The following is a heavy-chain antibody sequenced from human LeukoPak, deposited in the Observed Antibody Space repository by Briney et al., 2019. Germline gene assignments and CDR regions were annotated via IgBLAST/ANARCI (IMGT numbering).Heavy chain of an antibody. V-gene: IGHV3-30*02. CDR3: AKDGYYYDTSGYYSYFDY. D-gene: IGHD3-22*01. CDR2: IPYDGSKK. J-gene: IGHJ4*02. Sequence: GGSLRLPCAASGFTFSSYGIHWVRQAPGKGLEWVAFIPYDGSKKYYADSVKGRFTISRDNSKNTLYLQINSLRAEDTAVYFCAKDGYYYDTSGYYSYFDYWGQGTLVTVSS. CDR1: GFTFSSYG.